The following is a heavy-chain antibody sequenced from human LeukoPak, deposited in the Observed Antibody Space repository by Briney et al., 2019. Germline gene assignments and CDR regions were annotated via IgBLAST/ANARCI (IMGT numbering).Heavy chain of an antibody. J-gene: IGHJ3*02. CDR3: ARAYGDYESGYDAFDI. D-gene: IGHD4-17*01. CDR2: IYYSGST. Sequence: PSQTLSLTRTVSGGSISSGDYYWSWIRQPPGTGLEWIGYIYYSGSTYYNPSLKSRVTISVDTSKNQFSLKLSSVTAADTAVYYCARAYGDYESGYDAFDIWGQGTMVTVSS. V-gene: IGHV4-30-4*01. CDR1: GGSISSGDYY.